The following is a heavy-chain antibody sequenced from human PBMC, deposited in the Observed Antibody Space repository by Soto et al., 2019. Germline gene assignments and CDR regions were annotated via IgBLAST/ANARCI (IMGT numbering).Heavy chain of an antibody. Sequence: QITLKESGPALVKPTQTLTLTCTFSGFSLSTSGVGVGWIRQPPGEALEWLALIYWDDYKHFSPSLESRLTMSKHXSKNQVVLTMTNMDPVDTATYYCVHKGAGDRILDYWGQGTLVTVSS. CDR2: IYWDDYK. J-gene: IGHJ4*02. D-gene: IGHD3-16*01. V-gene: IGHV2-5*02. CDR1: GFSLSTSGVG. CDR3: VHKGAGDRILDY.